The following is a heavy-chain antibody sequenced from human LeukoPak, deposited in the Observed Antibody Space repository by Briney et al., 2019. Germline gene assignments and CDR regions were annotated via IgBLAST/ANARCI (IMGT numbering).Heavy chain of an antibody. D-gene: IGHD3-10*01. V-gene: IGHV1-24*01. J-gene: IGHJ3*02. CDR1: GSTLTELS. Sequence: ASVKVSCKVSGSTLTELSMHWVRQAPGKGLEWMGGFDPEDGETIYAQKFQGRVTMTEDTSTDTAYMELSSLRSEDTAVYYCATVLKSYGLGRYHDAFDIWGQGTTVTVSP. CDR2: FDPEDGET. CDR3: ATVLKSYGLGRYHDAFDI.